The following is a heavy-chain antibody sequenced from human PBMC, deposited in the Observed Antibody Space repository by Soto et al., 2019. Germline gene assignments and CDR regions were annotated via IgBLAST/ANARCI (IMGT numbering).Heavy chain of an antibody. Sequence: PGGSLRLSCAASGFTFSNAWMSWVRQAPGKGLEWVGRIKSKTDGGTTDYAAPVKGRFTISRDDSKNTLYLQMNSLKTEDTAVYYCTRDYYDSSGRMDVWGQGTTVTVSS. CDR1: GFTFSNAW. CDR3: TRDYYDSSGRMDV. J-gene: IGHJ6*02. V-gene: IGHV3-15*01. CDR2: IKSKTDGGTT. D-gene: IGHD3-22*01.